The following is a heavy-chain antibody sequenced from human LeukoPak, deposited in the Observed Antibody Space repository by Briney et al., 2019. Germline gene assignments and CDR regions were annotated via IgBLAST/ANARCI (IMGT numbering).Heavy chain of an antibody. V-gene: IGHV4-39*01. CDR2: IYYSGST. CDR1: GGSISSSSYY. J-gene: IGHJ4*02. Sequence: PSETLSLTCTVSGGSISSSSYYWGWIRQPPGKGLEWIGSIYYSGSTYYNPSLKSRVTISVDTSKNQFSLKLSSVPAADTAVYYCARLYVEMATIPRYYFDYWGQGTLVTVSS. CDR3: ARLYVEMATIPRYYFDY. D-gene: IGHD5-24*01.